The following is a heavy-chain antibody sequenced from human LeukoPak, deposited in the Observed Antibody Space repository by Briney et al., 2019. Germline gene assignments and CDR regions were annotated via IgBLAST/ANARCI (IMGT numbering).Heavy chain of an antibody. Sequence: SETLSLTCTVSGGSISSYYWSWIRQPPGKGLEWIGYIYYSGSTNYNPSLKSRVTISVDTSKNQFSLKLSSVTAADTAVYYCARAQAQSYYYYYMDVWGKGTTVTVSS. CDR1: GGSISSYY. CDR2: IYYSGST. J-gene: IGHJ6*03. CDR3: ARAQAQSYYYYYMDV. V-gene: IGHV4-59*01.